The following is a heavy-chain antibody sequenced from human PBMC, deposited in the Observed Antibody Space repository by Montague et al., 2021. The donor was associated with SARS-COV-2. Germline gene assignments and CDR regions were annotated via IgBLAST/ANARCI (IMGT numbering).Heavy chain of an antibody. CDR2: IYYTGST. D-gene: IGHD4-17*01. J-gene: IGHJ6*02. Sequence: SETLSLTCTVSGGSIGTYYWNWIRQSPGKGLEWLGYIYYTGSTKYSPSLKSRVTISMDTSRDQLSLRLKSVTAGDTAVYYCARDNYGDWGYYGLDVWGQGTTVIVSS. CDR1: GGSIGTYY. V-gene: IGHV4-59*01. CDR3: ARDNYGDWGYYGLDV.